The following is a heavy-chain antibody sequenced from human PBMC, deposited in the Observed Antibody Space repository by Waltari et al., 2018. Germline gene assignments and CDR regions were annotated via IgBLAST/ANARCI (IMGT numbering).Heavy chain of an antibody. Sequence: QVQLVQSGAEVKKPGSSVKVSCKASGGTFSSYAISWVRQAPGQGLEWMGRIIPIFGTANYAQKFQGRVTITADKSTSTAYMELSSLRSEDTAVYYCARSCSGGSCYKDYFDYWGQGTLVTVSS. CDR1: GGTFSSYA. V-gene: IGHV1-69*08. J-gene: IGHJ4*02. D-gene: IGHD2-15*01. CDR3: ARSCSGGSCYKDYFDY. CDR2: IIPIFGTA.